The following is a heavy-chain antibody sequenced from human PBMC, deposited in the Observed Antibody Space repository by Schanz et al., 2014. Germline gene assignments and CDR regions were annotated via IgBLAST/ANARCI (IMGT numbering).Heavy chain of an antibody. CDR2: IYSGGST. D-gene: IGHD4-17*01. Sequence: VQLVESGGALEQPGGSLRLSCAASGITFSDYAMSWVRQAPGKGLEWVSVIYSGGSTYYADSVKGRFTISRDNSKNTLSLQMNSLRNEDTAVYYCAKDRGGDYEVSYYYGMDVWGQGTTVTVSS. J-gene: IGHJ6*02. CDR1: GITFSDYA. V-gene: IGHV3-66*01. CDR3: AKDRGGDYEVSYYYGMDV.